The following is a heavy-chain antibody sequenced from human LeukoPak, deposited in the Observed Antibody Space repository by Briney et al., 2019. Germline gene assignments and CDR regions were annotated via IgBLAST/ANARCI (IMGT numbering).Heavy chain of an antibody. J-gene: IGHJ4*02. V-gene: IGHV1-2*02. Sequence: EASVKVSCKASGYTLTGYYMHRVRQAPGQGLEWMGWINPNSGGTNYAQKFQGRVTMTRDTSISTAYMELSRLRSDDTAVYYCARARGSITGWGRAGVGYWGQGTLVTVSS. CDR3: ARARGSITGWGRAGVGY. CDR2: INPNSGGT. CDR1: GYTLTGYY. D-gene: IGHD1-20*01.